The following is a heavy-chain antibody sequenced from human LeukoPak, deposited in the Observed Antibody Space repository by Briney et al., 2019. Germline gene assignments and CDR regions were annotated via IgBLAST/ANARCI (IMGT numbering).Heavy chain of an antibody. CDR1: GFTFGDYA. J-gene: IGHJ5*02. V-gene: IGHV3-49*03. CDR3: TRDITMIVEEYNWFDP. Sequence: HPGGSLRLSCTAPGFTFGDYAMSWFRQAPGKGLEWVGFIRSKAYGGTTEYAASVKGRFTISRDDSKSIAYLQMNSLKTEDTAVYYCTRDITMIVEEYNWFDPWGQGTLVTVSS. CDR2: IRSKAYGGTT. D-gene: IGHD3-22*01.